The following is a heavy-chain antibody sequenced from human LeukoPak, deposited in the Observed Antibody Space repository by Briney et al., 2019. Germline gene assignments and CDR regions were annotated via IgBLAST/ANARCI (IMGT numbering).Heavy chain of an antibody. V-gene: IGHV4-59*01. CDR1: GGSISSYY. CDR2: IYYSGST. J-gene: IGHJ4*02. Sequence: PSETLSLTCTVSGGSISSYYWSWIRLPPGKGLEWIGYIYYSGSTNYNPSLKSRVTISVDTSKNQFSLKLSSVTAADTAVYYCARESYDFGSLWGQGTLVTVSS. D-gene: IGHD3-3*01. CDR3: ARESYDFGSL.